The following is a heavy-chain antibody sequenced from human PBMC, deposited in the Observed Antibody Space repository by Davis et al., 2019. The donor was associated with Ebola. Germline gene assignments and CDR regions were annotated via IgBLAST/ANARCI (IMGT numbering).Heavy chain of an antibody. CDR1: GLTFGNNG. CDR3: AKDAWSDQDYNDNYFDH. V-gene: IGHV3-23*02. Sequence: GESLKISCVASGLTFGNNGMAWVRQAPGKGLQWVSSISGTGTTYYVDSVKGRFSISRDNSKNTVYLFMNSLRDEDTAVYYCAKDAWSDQDYNDNYFDHWGQGALVTVSS. D-gene: IGHD3-16*01. CDR2: ISGTGTT. J-gene: IGHJ4*02.